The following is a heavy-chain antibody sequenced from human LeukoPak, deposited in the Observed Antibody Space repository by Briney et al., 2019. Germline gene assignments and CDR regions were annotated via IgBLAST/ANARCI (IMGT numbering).Heavy chain of an antibody. Sequence: PGGSLRLSCAASGFTFSSYAVSWVRQAPGKGLEWVSAISGSGGSTYYADSVKGRFTISRDNSKNTLYLQMNSLRAEDTAVYYCAKADGSGWFYYYYYGMDVWGQGTTVTVSS. CDR2: ISGSGGST. D-gene: IGHD6-19*01. V-gene: IGHV3-23*01. CDR1: GFTFSSYA. CDR3: AKADGSGWFYYYYYGMDV. J-gene: IGHJ6*02.